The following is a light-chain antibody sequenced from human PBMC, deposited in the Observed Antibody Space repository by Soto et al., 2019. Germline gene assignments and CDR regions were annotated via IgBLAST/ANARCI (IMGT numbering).Light chain of an antibody. J-gene: IGLJ1*01. CDR1: SSDVGSYNR. CDR3: NSYTTSSTYV. V-gene: IGLV2-14*01. Sequence: QSALTQPASVSGSPGQSITISCTGTSSDVGSYNRVSWYQQPPGTAPRLIIHDVNNRPSGVSTRFSGSKSGNTASLTISGLQAEDEADYFCNSYTTSSTYVFGTGTKLTVL. CDR2: DVN.